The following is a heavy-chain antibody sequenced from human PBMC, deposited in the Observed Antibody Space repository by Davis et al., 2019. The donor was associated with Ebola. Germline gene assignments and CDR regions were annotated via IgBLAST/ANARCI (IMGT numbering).Heavy chain of an antibody. CDR3: ARETVNCGGDCLDY. V-gene: IGHV3-48*03. J-gene: IGHJ4*02. Sequence: SCAASGFTFSSYEFNWVRQAPGEGLEWLSYISIDGHSIYYADSVKGRFTVSRDNTKNSLYLQMNSLRAEDTAVYYCARETVNCGGDCLDYWGQGSLVTVSS. D-gene: IGHD2-21*02. CDR1: GFTFSSYE. CDR2: ISIDGHSI.